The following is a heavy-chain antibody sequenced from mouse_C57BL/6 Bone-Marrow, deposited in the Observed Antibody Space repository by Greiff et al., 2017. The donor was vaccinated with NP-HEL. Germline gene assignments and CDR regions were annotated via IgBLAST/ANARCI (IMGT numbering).Heavy chain of an antibody. CDR2: ISSGGSYT. J-gene: IGHJ4*01. CDR1: GFTFSSYG. V-gene: IGHV5-6*02. CDR3: ARQGGYFAIDY. Sequence: DVKLVESGGDLVKPGGSLKLSCAASGFTFSSYGMSWVRQTPDKRLEWVATISSGGSYTYYPDSVKGRFTISRDNAKNTLYLQMGSLKSEDTAMYYCARQGGYFAIDYWGQGTSVTVSS.